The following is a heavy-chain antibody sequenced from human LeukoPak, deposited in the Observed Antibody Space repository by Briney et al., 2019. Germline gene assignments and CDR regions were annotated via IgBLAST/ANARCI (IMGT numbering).Heavy chain of an antibody. J-gene: IGHJ4*02. V-gene: IGHV1-18*01. CDR2: ISAYNGNT. CDR3: ARDQRGLTGYPDDY. Sequence: ASVKVSCKASGYTFTSYGISWVRQAPGQGLEWMGWISAYNGNTNYAQKLQGRVTMATDTSTSTAYMELRSLRSDDTAVYYCARDQRGLTGYPDDYWGQGTLVTVSS. D-gene: IGHD3-9*01. CDR1: GYTFTSYG.